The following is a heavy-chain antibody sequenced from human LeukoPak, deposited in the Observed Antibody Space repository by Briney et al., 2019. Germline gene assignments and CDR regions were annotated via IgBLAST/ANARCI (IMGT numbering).Heavy chain of an antibody. CDR1: GFTFDDYA. V-gene: IGHV3-9*01. CDR2: ITWNSGRI. J-gene: IGHJ5*02. Sequence: HPGRSLRLSCAASGFTFDDYAMHWVRQAPGKGLEWVSGITWNSGRIGYADSVKGRFTISRDNAKNSLYLHMNSLRAEDTALYYCAKDGKYSGLLGNWFDPWGQGTLVTVSS. D-gene: IGHD5-12*01. CDR3: AKDGKYSGLLGNWFDP.